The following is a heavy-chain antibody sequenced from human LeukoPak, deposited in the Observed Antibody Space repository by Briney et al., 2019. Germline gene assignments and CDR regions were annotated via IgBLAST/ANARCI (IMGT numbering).Heavy chain of an antibody. J-gene: IGHJ4*02. V-gene: IGHV4-31*03. Sequence: SETLSLTCTVSGGSISSGGYYWSWIRLHPGKGLEWIGYIYYSGSTYYNPSLKSRVTISVDTSKNQFSLKLSSVTAADTAVYYCAGHSGYYLGYWGQGTLVTVSS. CDR1: GGSISSGGYY. CDR3: AGHSGYYLGY. D-gene: IGHD3-22*01. CDR2: IYYSGST.